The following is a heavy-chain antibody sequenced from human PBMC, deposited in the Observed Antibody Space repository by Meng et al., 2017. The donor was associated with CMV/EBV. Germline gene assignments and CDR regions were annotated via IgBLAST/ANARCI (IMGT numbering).Heavy chain of an antibody. J-gene: IGHJ4*02. Sequence: GGSLRLSCAASGFSFSRYWMTWVRQAPGKGLEWVAVISYDGSNKSYADSVKGRFTISRDNSKNTLYLQVNSLRAEDTAVYYCARVAAAVKYYFDYWGQGTLVTVSS. V-gene: IGHV3-30*03. CDR2: ISYDGSNK. D-gene: IGHD6-13*01. CDR1: GFSFSRYW. CDR3: ARVAAAVKYYFDY.